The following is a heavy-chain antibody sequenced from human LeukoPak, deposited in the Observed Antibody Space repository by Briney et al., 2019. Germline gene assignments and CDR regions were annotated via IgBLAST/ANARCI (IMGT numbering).Heavy chain of an antibody. CDR1: GGSISSGDYY. J-gene: IGHJ5*02. D-gene: IGHD3-10*01. Sequence: SQTLSLTCTVSGGSISSGDYYWSWIRQPPGKGLEWIGYIYYSGSTYCNPSLKSRVTISVDTSKNQFSLKLSSVTAADTAVYYCAREHYYGSGSYYGRSGWFDPWGQGTLVTVSS. CDR3: AREHYYGSGSYYGRSGWFDP. CDR2: IYYSGST. V-gene: IGHV4-30-4*01.